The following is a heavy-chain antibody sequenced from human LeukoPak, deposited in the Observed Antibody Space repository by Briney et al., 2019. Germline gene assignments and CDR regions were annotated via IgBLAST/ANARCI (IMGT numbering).Heavy chain of an antibody. CDR1: GYTFTSYD. Sequence: ASVKVSCKASGYTFTSYDINWVRQATGQGLEWMGWMNPNSGNTGYAQKFQGRVTMTRNTSISTAYMELSNLRSEDTAVYYCARSDLGYCSGGSCYSHYWGQGTLVTVSS. V-gene: IGHV1-8*01. J-gene: IGHJ4*02. CDR3: ARSDLGYCSGGSCYSHY. CDR2: MNPNSGNT. D-gene: IGHD2-15*01.